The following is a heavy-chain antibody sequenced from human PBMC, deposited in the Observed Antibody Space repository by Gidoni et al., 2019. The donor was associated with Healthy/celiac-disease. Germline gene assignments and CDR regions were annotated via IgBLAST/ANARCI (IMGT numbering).Heavy chain of an antibody. Sequence: FTISRDNSKNTLYLQMNSLRAEDTAVYYCAKDKTMIGLFDIWGQGTMVTVSS. D-gene: IGHD3-22*01. J-gene: IGHJ3*02. CDR3: AKDKTMIGLFDI. V-gene: IGHV3-23*01.